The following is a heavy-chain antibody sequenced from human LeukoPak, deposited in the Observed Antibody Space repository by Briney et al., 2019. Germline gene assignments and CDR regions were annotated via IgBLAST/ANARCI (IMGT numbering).Heavy chain of an antibody. V-gene: IGHV1-69*04. CDR3: ARVISGTWLWF. J-gene: IGHJ4*02. Sequence: ASVKVSCKASGGTFSSYAISWVRQAPGRGLEWMGRIIPTLEIANYAQKSQGRVTITADKSTSTAYMELSSLRPEDTAVYYCARVISGTWLWFWGQGTLVTVSS. CDR2: IIPTLEIA. D-gene: IGHD1-14*01. CDR1: GGTFSSYA.